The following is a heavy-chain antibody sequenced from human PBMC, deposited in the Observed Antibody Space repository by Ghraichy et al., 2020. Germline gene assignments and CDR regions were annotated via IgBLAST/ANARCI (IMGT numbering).Heavy chain of an antibody. D-gene: IGHD2-2*01. CDR3: AKDIVVVPADYYGMAV. V-gene: IGHV3-43*02. CDR2: ITWDGATT. J-gene: IGHJ6*02. CDR1: GFTFDDYA. Sequence: LSLTCAASGFTFDDYAMHWVRQAPGKGLEWVSLITWDGATTSYADSVKGRFTISRDNNKNSLTLQMNSLRTEDTALYYCAKDIVVVPADYYGMAVWGQGTTVIVSS.